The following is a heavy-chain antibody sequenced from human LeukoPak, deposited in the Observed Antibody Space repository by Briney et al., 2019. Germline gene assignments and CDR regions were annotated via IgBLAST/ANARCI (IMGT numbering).Heavy chain of an antibody. Sequence: GASVKVSCKASGYTFTSYDINWVRQATGQGLEWMGWMNPNSGNTGYAQKFQGRVTMTRNTSISTAYMELSSLRSEDTAVYYCARGSLTGGAQYYYYYYGMDVWGQGTTVTVSS. D-gene: IGHD7-27*01. CDR2: MNPNSGNT. V-gene: IGHV1-8*01. CDR1: GYTFTSYD. J-gene: IGHJ6*02. CDR3: ARGSLTGGAQYYYYYYGMDV.